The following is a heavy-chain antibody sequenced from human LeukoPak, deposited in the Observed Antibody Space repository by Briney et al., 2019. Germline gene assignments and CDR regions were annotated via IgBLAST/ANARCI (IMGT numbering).Heavy chain of an antibody. CDR3: AKDDPTFGGVIVAY. V-gene: IGHV3-23*01. Sequence: GGSLRLSCAASGFTFSNYAMSWVRQAPGKGLEWVSAISGSGYSSYYADSVKGRFTISRDNSKNTLYPQMNSLRAEDTAVYYCAKDDPTFGGVIVAYWGQGTLVTVSS. CDR2: ISGSGYSS. CDR1: GFTFSNYA. J-gene: IGHJ4*02. D-gene: IGHD3-16*02.